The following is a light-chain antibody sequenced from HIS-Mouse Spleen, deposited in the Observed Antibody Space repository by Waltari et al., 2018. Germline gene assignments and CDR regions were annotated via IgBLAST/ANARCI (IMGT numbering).Light chain of an antibody. J-gene: IGLJ2*01. V-gene: IGLV3-10*01. Sequence: SYELTQPPSVSVSPRQTARITCPGDALPKKYPYWYQQKSGQAPVLVIYEDSKRPSGIPERFSGSSSGTMATLTISGAQVEDEADYYCYSTDSSGNHRVFGGGTKLTVL. CDR2: EDS. CDR1: ALPKKY. CDR3: YSTDSSGNHRV.